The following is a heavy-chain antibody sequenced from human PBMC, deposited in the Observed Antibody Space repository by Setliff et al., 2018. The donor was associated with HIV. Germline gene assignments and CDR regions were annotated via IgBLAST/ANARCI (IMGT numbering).Heavy chain of an antibody. CDR2: INDSGTT. Sequence: PSETLSLTCAVYDGSLSSYYWSWIRQSTGKGLEWIGEINDSGTTSYNPSLESRVTMLIDMSKNQFSLKLSSVTAADTAVYFCARGPIRYSSGVRWFLGVESWYSGIDYWGQGTRVTVS. D-gene: IGHD2-15*01. CDR3: ARGPIRYSSGVRWFLGVESWYSGIDY. J-gene: IGHJ4*02. V-gene: IGHV4-34*01. CDR1: DGSLSSYY.